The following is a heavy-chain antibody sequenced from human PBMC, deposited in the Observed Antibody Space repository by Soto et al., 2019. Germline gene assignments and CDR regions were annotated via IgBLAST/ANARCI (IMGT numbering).Heavy chain of an antibody. V-gene: IGHV3-23*01. CDR1: GFTFSSYA. CDR2: ISGSGSST. J-gene: IGHJ2*01. CDR3: AKSRDGREYSFPPNYGFFDL. D-gene: IGHD4-4*01. Sequence: EVQLLESGGGLVQPGGSLRLSCAASGFTFSSYAMSWVRQAPGKGLEWVSSISGSGSSTYYADSVKGRFTISRDNSKKPLFLQMNSLRAEDTAVYYFAKSRDGREYSFPPNYGFFDLWGRGTLVTVSS.